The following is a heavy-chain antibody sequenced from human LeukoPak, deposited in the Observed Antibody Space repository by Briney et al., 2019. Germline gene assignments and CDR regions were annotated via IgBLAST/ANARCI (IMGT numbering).Heavy chain of an antibody. Sequence: PGGSLRLSCAASGFTFSNYWMTWVRQAPGKGLEWLANIKSDGSKKDYVDSMKGRFTISRDNAKNSLYLQMNSLRAEDTAVYYCARYIKGLYSSGIDYWGQGTLVTVSS. CDR1: GFTFSNYW. V-gene: IGHV3-7*03. CDR2: IKSDGSKK. D-gene: IGHD6-19*01. CDR3: ARYIKGLYSSGIDY. J-gene: IGHJ4*02.